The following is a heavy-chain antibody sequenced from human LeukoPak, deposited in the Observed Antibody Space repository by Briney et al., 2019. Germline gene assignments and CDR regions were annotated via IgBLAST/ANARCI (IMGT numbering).Heavy chain of an antibody. Sequence: KPSETLSLTCAVSGYSISSSNWWGWIRQPPGKGLEWIGYIYYSGSTNYNPSLKSRVTMSVDTSKNQFSLKLSSVTAADTAVYYCARVRQVNYDFWSGYYKYYYYYMDVWGKGTTVTVSS. CDR1: GYSISSSNW. CDR3: ARVRQVNYDFWSGYYKYYYYYMDV. J-gene: IGHJ6*03. V-gene: IGHV4-28*03. CDR2: IYYSGST. D-gene: IGHD3-3*01.